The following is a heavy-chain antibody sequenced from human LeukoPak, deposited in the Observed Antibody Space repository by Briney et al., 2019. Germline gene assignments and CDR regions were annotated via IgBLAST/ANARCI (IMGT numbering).Heavy chain of an antibody. CDR3: ARDSPRTGP. D-gene: IGHD1-1*01. Sequence: PGGSLRLSCAASGFTFSSHWMHRVRQVPGQGLVWVSHIDGDGRIAHYGDSVKGRFTISRDNAKNTVYLQMDSLRAEDTAVYYCARDSPRTGPWGQGILVIVSS. J-gene: IGHJ5*02. CDR2: IDGDGRIA. V-gene: IGHV3-74*01. CDR1: GFTFSSHW.